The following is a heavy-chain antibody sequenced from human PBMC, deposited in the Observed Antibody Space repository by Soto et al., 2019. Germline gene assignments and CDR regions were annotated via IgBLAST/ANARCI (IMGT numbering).Heavy chain of an antibody. V-gene: IGHV1-18*01. J-gene: IGHJ4*02. CDR3: ARDLRSYDYGDYLPPDY. Sequence: GASVKVSCKASGYTFTSYGISWVRQAPGQGLEWMGWISAYNGNTNYAQKLQGRVTMTTDTSTSTAYMELRSLRSDDTAVYYCARDLRSYDYGDYLPPDYCGQGSLVTGS. D-gene: IGHD4-17*01. CDR2: ISAYNGNT. CDR1: GYTFTSYG.